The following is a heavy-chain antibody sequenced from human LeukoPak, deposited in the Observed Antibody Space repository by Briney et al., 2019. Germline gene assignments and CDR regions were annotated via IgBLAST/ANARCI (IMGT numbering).Heavy chain of an antibody. CDR1: GYTFTSYG. Sequence: ASVKVSCKASGYTFTSYGISWVRQAPGQGLERMVWISAYNGNTNYAQKLQGRVTMTTDTSTSTAYMELRSLRSDDTAVYYCARDPVFLTTGYSSGWEVDYWGQGTLVTVSS. CDR3: ARDPVFLTTGYSSGWEVDY. D-gene: IGHD6-19*01. CDR2: ISAYNGNT. V-gene: IGHV1-18*04. J-gene: IGHJ4*02.